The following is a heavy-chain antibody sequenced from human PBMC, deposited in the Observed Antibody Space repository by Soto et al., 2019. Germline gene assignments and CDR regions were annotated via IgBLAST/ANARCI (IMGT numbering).Heavy chain of an antibody. CDR3: AKARSGSWHEGYYFDN. D-gene: IGHD2-15*01. J-gene: IGHJ4*02. CDR1: GFTFISYG. Sequence: QVQLVESGGGVVQPGRSLRLSCAASGFTFISYGMHWVRQVPGKGLEWLAVMSYDGRDKYYADSVRGRFTISRDNSKNTVYLQLNSLRVEDTAVYYCAKARSGSWHEGYYFDNWGQGTLVTVSS. CDR2: MSYDGRDK. V-gene: IGHV3-30*18.